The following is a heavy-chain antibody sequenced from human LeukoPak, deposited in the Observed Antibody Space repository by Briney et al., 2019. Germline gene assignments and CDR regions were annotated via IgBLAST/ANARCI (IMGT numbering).Heavy chain of an antibody. J-gene: IGHJ4*02. V-gene: IGHV1-18*01. CDR1: GYTFTNYG. CDR3: ARDLGWDYDILTGMGY. D-gene: IGHD3-9*01. Sequence: GASAKVSCKVSGYTFTNYGISWVRQAPGQGLEWMGWISAYNGNTNYAQKLQGRVIMTTDTSTSTAYMELRSLRSDDTAVYYCARDLGWDYDILTGMGYWGQGTLVTVSS. CDR2: ISAYNGNT.